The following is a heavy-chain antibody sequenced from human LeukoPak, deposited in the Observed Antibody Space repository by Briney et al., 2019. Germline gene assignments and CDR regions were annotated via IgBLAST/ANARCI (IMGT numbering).Heavy chain of an antibody. CDR1: YG. CDR2: IWYDGSSK. V-gene: IGHV3-33*01. J-gene: IGHJ4*02. D-gene: IGHD6-13*01. CDR3: ARSQSSSLIDY. Sequence: YGVHWVRQTPGKGLEWVAVIWYDGSSKDYADSVKGRFTFSRDNSKNTLYLQMNSLTVEDTAVYYCARSQSSSLIDYWGQGTLVTVSS.